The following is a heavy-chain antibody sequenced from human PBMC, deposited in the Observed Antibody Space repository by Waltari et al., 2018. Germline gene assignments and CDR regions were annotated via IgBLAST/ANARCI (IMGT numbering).Heavy chain of an antibody. Sequence: QVQLQESGSGVVKPSQALSLTCAVSGGSISSGGYAWGWIRQPPGKGLEGIENVYHSGSTTYTPSLKSRVTRSVDRSKNQSSLELSSVTAADTGVYYCARECYGSRSCNFYGLDLWGQGTTVTVSS. CDR1: GGSISSGGYA. CDR3: ARECYGSRSCNFYGLDL. V-gene: IGHV4-30-2*01. D-gene: IGHD3-10*01. J-gene: IGHJ6*02. CDR2: VYHSGST.